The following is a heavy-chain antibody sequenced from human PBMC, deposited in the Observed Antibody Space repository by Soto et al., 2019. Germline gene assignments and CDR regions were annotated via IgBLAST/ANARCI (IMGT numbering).Heavy chain of an antibody. CDR1: GFTFSSYS. V-gene: IGHV3-21*01. J-gene: IGHJ5*02. CDR2: ISSSSSYI. CDR3: ATLPRPYCSGGICRPPLGWFDP. D-gene: IGHD2-15*01. Sequence: PGGSLRLSCAASGFTFSSYSMNWVRQAPGKGLEWVSSISSSSSYIYYADSVKGRFTISRDNAKNSLYLQMNSLRAEDTAVYYCATLPRPYCSGGICRPPLGWFDPWGQGTLVTVSS.